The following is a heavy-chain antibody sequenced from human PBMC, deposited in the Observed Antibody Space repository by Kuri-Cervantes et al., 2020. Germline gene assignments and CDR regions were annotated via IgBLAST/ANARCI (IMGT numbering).Heavy chain of an antibody. J-gene: IGHJ6*01. CDR2: ISWDGGSGFTT. V-gene: IGHV3-43*01. CDR3: TKGSGGYVATMDV. CDR1: GFNFDYSM. Sequence: GGSLRLSCAASGFNFDYSMMHWVRQAPGKGLEWVSLISWDGGSGFTTYYADSVKGRFTISRDNRKNSLYLQMNSLRSEDTALYYCTKGSGGYVATMDVWGQGTTVTVSS. D-gene: IGHD6-25*01.